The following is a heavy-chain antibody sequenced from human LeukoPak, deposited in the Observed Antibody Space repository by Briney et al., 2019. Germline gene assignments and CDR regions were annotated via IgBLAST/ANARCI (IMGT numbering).Heavy chain of an antibody. CDR2: IYYSGST. D-gene: IGHD3-22*01. V-gene: IGHV4-59*01. CDR3: ARDAWRGYYYDSSGYSPAFDI. Sequence: SETLSLTCTVAGGSISSYYWSWIRQPPGKGLEWIGYIYYSGSTNYNPSLKSRATISVETSKNQFSLKLSSVTAADTAVYYCARDAWRGYYYDSSGYSPAFDIWGQGTMVTVSS. J-gene: IGHJ3*02. CDR1: GGSISSYY.